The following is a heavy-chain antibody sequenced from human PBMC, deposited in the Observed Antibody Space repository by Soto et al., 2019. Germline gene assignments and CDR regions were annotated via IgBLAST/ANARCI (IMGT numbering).Heavy chain of an antibody. Sequence: GGSLRLSCVASGFTFSVFGMHWVRQAPGKGLEWVAVTSYDGSNTYYADSVKGRFTISRDNSKNTLYLQMISLGPEDTTVYYCAKGGAVVPAAILDYWGQGTLVTVSS. CDR1: GFTFSVFG. J-gene: IGHJ4*02. V-gene: IGHV3-30*18. CDR2: TSYDGSNT. CDR3: AKGGAVVPAAILDY. D-gene: IGHD2-2*01.